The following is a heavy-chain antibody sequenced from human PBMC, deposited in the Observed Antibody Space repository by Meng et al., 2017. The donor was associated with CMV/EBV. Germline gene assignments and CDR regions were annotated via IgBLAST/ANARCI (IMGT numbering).Heavy chain of an antibody. J-gene: IGHJ4*02. V-gene: IGHV4-30-4*08. CDR3: ARVGRTSCYDY. D-gene: IGHD2-2*01. CDR2: IYYSGST. Sequence: QVQLQEAGSGLVTLSQTLSLTCTVSGGSISSGDYYWSWIRQPPGKGLEWIGYIYYSGSTYYNPSLKSLVTISVDTSRNQFSLKLSSVTAADTAVYYCARVGRTSCYDYWGQGTLVTVSS. CDR1: GGSISSGDYY.